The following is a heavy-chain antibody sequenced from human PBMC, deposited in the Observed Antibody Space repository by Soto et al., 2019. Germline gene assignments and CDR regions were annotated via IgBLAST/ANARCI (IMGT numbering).Heavy chain of an antibody. D-gene: IGHD3-9*01. J-gene: IGHJ4*02. CDR1: GFTFDDYA. CDR3: AKSQTGYFAPFDY. CDR2: ISWNSGSI. V-gene: IGHV3-9*03. Sequence: EVQLVESGGGLVQPGRSLRLSCAASGFTFDDYAMHWVRQAPGKGLEWVSGISWNSGSIGYADSVKGRFTISRDNAKNSLYLQMNSLRAEDMALYYCAKSQTGYFAPFDYWGQGTLVTVSS.